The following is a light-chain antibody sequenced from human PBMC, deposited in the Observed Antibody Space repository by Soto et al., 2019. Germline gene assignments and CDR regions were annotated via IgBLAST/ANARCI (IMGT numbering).Light chain of an antibody. CDR3: LHHYNYPLT. CDR2: SAS. CDR1: QDIRND. Sequence: DIQMTQSPSSLSASVGDRVTITCRASQDIRNDLGWYQQKPGKAPKRLIFSASTLGSGVPSRFSGGGFWTVFTLTISSLQPEDFGPYYCLHHYNYPLTLGGGTKVEIK. J-gene: IGKJ4*01. V-gene: IGKV1-17*01.